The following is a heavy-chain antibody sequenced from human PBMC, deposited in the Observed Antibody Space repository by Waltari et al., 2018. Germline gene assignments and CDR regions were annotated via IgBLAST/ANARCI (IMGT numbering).Heavy chain of an antibody. CDR1: GFTFSSYS. CDR2: ISSSSSYI. D-gene: IGHD5-12*01. V-gene: IGHV3-21*01. CDR3: ARDVGGGGYDDY. J-gene: IGHJ4*02. Sequence: EVQLVESGGGLVKPGGSLRLSCAASGFTFSSYSLNWVGQAPGKGLEWVSSISSSSSYIYYADSVKGRFTISRDNAKNSLYLQMNSLRAEDTAVYYCARDVGGGGYDDYWGQGTLVTVSS.